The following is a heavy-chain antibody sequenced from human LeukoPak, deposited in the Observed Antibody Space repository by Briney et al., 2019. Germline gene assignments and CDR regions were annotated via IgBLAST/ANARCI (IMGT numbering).Heavy chain of an antibody. CDR2: IYYSGST. D-gene: IGHD4-17*01. V-gene: IGHV4-59*08. CDR3: ARRMTTVTSFNWFDP. CDR1: GGSINSYY. J-gene: IGHJ5*02. Sequence: PSETLSLTCTVSGGSINSYYWSWIRQPPGKGLEWIGYIYYSGSTNYNPSLKSRVTISVDTSKNQFSLKLSSVTAADTAVYYCARRMTTVTSFNWFDPWGQGTLVTVSS.